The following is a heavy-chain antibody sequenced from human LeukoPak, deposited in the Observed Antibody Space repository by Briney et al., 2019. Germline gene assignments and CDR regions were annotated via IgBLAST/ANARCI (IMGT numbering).Heavy chain of an antibody. CDR2: IYHSGST. CDR1: GGSISSGGYS. CDR3: AGLATTNAFDI. V-gene: IGHV4-30-2*01. Sequence: SETLSLTCAVSGGSISSGGYSWRWIRQPPGKGLEWIGYIYHSGSTYYNPSLKSRVTISVDRSKNQFSLKLSSVTAADTAVYYCAGLATTNAFDIWGQGTMVTVSS. D-gene: IGHD5-12*01. J-gene: IGHJ3*02.